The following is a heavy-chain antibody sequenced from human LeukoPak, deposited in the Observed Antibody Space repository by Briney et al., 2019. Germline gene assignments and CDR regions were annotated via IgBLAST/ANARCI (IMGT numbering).Heavy chain of an antibody. CDR3: AKFRADSSGWPFDY. V-gene: IGHV3-15*01. CDR2: IKSKTDGGTT. D-gene: IGHD6-19*01. J-gene: IGHJ4*02. CDR1: GFTFSNAW. Sequence: PGGSLRLSCAASGFTFSNAWMTWVRQAPGKGLEWVGRIKSKTDGGTTEYVAPVKGRFTISRDDSKNTLYLQMNSLRAEDTAIYYCAKFRADSSGWPFDYWGQGTLVTVSS.